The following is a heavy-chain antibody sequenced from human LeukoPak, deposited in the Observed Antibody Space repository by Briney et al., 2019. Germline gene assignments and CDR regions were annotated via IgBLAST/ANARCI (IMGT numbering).Heavy chain of an antibody. CDR2: IKQDGSEK. CDR3: AKDNLWTGTIGSCFQH. V-gene: IGHV3-7*01. Sequence: PGGSLRLSCAASGFTFSSYWMSWVRRAPGEGLEWVANIKQDGSEKYYVDSVKGRFTISRDNAKNSLYLQMNSLRAEDTAVYYCAKDNLWTGTIGSCFQHWGQGTLVTVSS. CDR1: GFTFSSYW. J-gene: IGHJ1*01. D-gene: IGHD1-7*01.